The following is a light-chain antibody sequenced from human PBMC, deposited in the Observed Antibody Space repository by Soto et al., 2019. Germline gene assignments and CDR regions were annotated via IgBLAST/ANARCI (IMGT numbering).Light chain of an antibody. CDR1: QSISNW. CDR2: DAS. CDR3: QQYNSYSWT. V-gene: IGKV1-5*01. Sequence: DIQMTQSPSTLSASVGDRVTITCRASQSISNWLAWYQQKPGKAPNLLIYDASNLESGVPSRFSGSGSGTEFTLTISSLQPDDFATYYCQQYNSYSWTFGQGTRLEIK. J-gene: IGKJ5*01.